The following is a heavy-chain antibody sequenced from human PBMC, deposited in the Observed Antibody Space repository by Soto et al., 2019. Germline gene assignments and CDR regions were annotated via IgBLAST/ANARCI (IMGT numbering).Heavy chain of an antibody. D-gene: IGHD6-19*01. V-gene: IGHV3-30*18. CDR1: GFTFSSYG. J-gene: IGHJ4*02. CDR3: AKGSGSGWYGDYFDY. CDR2: ISYDGSNK. Sequence: GSLRLSCAASGFTFSSYGMHWVRQAPGKGLEWVAVISYDGSNKYYADSVKGRFTISRDNSKNTLYLQMNSLRAEDTAVYYCAKGSGSGWYGDYFDYWGQGTLVTVS.